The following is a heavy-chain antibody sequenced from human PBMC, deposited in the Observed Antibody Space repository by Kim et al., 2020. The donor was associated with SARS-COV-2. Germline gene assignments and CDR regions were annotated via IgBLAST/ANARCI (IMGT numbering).Heavy chain of an antibody. CDR2: S. CDR3: ARYSLAVGTVH. Sequence: SDYAVSVKSRITRKPDTSKNQFSLQLNSVTPEDTAIYYCARYSLAVGTVHWGQGTLVTVSS. J-gene: IGHJ4*02. V-gene: IGHV6-1*01. D-gene: IGHD1-1*01.